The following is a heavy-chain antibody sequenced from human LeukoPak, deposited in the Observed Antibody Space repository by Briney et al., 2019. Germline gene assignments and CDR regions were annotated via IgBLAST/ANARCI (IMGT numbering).Heavy chain of an antibody. Sequence: GGSLRLSCAASGFTFSSYTIHWVRQPPGKGLEWVAVISFDGSNKYYADSVKGRFTISRDNSKNTLYLQMNSLRAEDTAVYYCARGELGSSLGFDPWGQGTLVTVSS. V-gene: IGHV3-30-3*01. CDR1: GFTFSSYT. D-gene: IGHD3-16*01. CDR2: ISFDGSNK. CDR3: ARGELGSSLGFDP. J-gene: IGHJ5*02.